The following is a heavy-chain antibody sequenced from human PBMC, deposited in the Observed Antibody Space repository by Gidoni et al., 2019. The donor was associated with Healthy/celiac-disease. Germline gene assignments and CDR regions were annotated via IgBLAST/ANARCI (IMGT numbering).Heavy chain of an antibody. V-gene: IGHV1-46*01. CDR3: ARDPLGYCSSTSCNNWFDP. J-gene: IGHJ5*02. Sequence: QVQLVQSGAEAKTPGASVKVSCKASGYTFPSYHMPWVRQAPGQGLEWMGIINPSGGSTSYAQKFQGRVTMTRDTSTSTVYMELSSLRSEDTAVYYCARDPLGYCSSTSCNNWFDPWGQGTLVTVSS. D-gene: IGHD2-2*01. CDR2: INPSGGST. CDR1: GYTFPSYH.